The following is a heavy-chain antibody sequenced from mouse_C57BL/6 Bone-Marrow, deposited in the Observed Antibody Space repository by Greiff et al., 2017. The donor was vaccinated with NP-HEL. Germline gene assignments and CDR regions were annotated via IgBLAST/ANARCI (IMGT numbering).Heavy chain of an antibody. V-gene: IGHV5-9-1*02. J-gene: IGHJ3*01. D-gene: IGHD2-2*01. CDR3: TRAPSMVTGAY. CDR1: GFTFSSYA. Sequence: EVKLQESGEGLVKPGGSLKLSCAASGFTFSSYAMSWVRQTPEKRLEWVAYISSGGDYIYYADTVKGRFTISRDNARNTLYLQMSSLKSEDTAMYYCTRAPSMVTGAYWGQGTLVTVSA. CDR2: ISSGGDYI.